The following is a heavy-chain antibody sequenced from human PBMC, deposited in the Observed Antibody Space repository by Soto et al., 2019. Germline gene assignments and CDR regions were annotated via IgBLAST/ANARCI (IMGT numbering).Heavy chain of an antibody. D-gene: IGHD3-22*01. CDR1: GFTLGTYG. J-gene: IGHJ3*02. CDR3: AKEFFDCSGFFPSLDALDI. V-gene: IGHV3-30*18. CDR2: ISNDGGDK. Sequence: QVQLAESGGGVVQPGRSLTITCAASGFTLGTYGMHWVRQAPGKGLEWVAVISNDGGDKYYSDSVMGRFTISRDNSKNTLFLQMNRLKAEDTAVYFCAKEFFDCSGFFPSLDALDIWGQGTVVTVSS.